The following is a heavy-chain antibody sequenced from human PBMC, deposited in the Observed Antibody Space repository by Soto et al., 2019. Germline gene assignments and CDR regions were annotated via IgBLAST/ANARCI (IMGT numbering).Heavy chain of an antibody. CDR2: IIGRGNST. CDR3: AKDQGSSWYEIDY. CDR1: GITLGRQA. V-gene: IGHV3-23*01. Sequence: GGSLRLSCAASGITLGRQAFSRDREAEGKGLEWVSGIIGRGNSTYYADSVKGRSTISRDNSQNTLYLQMNSRRAEDTSVYYCAKDQGSSWYEIDYWGQGTLVTVSS. J-gene: IGHJ4*02. D-gene: IGHD6-13*01.